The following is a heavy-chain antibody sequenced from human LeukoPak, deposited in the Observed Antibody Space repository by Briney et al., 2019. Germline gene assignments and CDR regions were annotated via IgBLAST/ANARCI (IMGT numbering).Heavy chain of an antibody. V-gene: IGHV1-18*01. CDR1: GYTFTSCS. CDR3: ARASYCSGGSCYSDY. Sequence: ASVNVSCKASGYTFTSCSISWVRQAPGQGLEWMGWIIAYNGNTIYAQKVKGRVTMTTDTSTSTAYMELRSLKSDDTAVYYCARASYCSGGSCYSDYWGQGTLVTVSS. J-gene: IGHJ4*02. D-gene: IGHD2-15*01. CDR2: IIAYNGNT.